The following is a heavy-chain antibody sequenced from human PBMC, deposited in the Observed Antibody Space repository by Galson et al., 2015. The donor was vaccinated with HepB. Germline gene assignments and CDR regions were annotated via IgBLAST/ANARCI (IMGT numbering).Heavy chain of an antibody. D-gene: IGHD4-17*01. Sequence: SVKVSCKASGYTFTNYAMNWVRQAPGQGLEWMGWINTNNGNPTYAQGFTGRFVFSLDTSVSTAYLQISSLKAEDTAVYYCARDVYGYYLGHAFDIWGQGTMVTVSS. V-gene: IGHV7-4-1*02. CDR3: ARDVYGYYLGHAFDI. CDR2: INTNNGNP. CDR1: GYTFTNYA. J-gene: IGHJ3*02.